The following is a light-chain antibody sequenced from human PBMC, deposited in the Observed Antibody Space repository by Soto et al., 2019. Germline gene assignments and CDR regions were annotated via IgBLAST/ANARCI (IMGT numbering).Light chain of an antibody. J-gene: IGLJ2*01. CDR2: QDS. V-gene: IGLV3-1*01. CDR3: QAWDSSTVV. Sequence: SYELTQPPSVSVSPVQTASIPCSGDKLGDKYACWYQQKPGQSPVLVIYQDSKRPSGIPERFSGSNSGNTATLTISGTQAMDEADYFCQAWDSSTVVFGGGTKVTGL. CDR1: KLGDKY.